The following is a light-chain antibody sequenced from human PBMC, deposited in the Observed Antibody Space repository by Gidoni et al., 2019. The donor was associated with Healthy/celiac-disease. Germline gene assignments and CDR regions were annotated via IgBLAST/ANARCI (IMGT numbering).Light chain of an antibody. CDR3: QQYGSSPRT. Sequence: EIVLTQSPGTLSLSPGERATLSFMASQSVSSSYLAWYQQKPGQAPRRLIYGSSSRATGIPDRFSGSGSGKDFTITISRLEPEDFAVYYCQQYGSSPRTFGQGTQVEIK. V-gene: IGKV3-20*01. CDR1: QSVSSSY. J-gene: IGKJ1*01. CDR2: GSS.